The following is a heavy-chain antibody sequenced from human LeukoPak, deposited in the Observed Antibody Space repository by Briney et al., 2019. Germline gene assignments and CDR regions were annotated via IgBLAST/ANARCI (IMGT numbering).Heavy chain of an antibody. CDR2: ISGSGGST. CDR3: AKDRSGWYYFDY. CDR1: GFTFSSYA. V-gene: IGHV3-23*01. Sequence: GGSLRLSCAASGFTFSSYAMSWVRQAPGKGLEWVSAISGSGGSTYYADSVKGRFTISRDNSKNTLYLQMNSLRAEDTAVYYYAKDRSGWYYFDYWGQGTLVTVSS. D-gene: IGHD6-19*01. J-gene: IGHJ4*02.